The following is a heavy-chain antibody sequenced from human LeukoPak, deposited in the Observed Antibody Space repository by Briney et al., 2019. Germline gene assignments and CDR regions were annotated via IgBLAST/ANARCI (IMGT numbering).Heavy chain of an antibody. CDR3: ARQYCSGGSCFFDY. D-gene: IGHD2-15*01. V-gene: IGHV1-69*05. CDR2: IIPIFGTA. J-gene: IGHJ4*02. CDR1: GGTFSSYA. Sequence: SVKVSCKASGGTFSSYAISWVRQAPGQGLEWMGGIIPIFGTANYAQKFQGRVTITTDESTSTAYKELSSLRSEDTAVYYCARQYCSGGSCFFDYWGQGTLVTVSS.